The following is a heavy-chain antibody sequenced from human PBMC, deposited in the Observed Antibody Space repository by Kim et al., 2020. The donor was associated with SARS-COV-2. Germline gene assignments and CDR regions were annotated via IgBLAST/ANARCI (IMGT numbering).Heavy chain of an antibody. CDR2: IYRSGSS. CDR1: GGSMSSGAYY. CDR3: ARDLTPSTYLFAI. Sequence: SETLSLTCTVSGGSMSSGAYYWNWIRQHPGKGLEWIGYIYRSGSSYYNPSLKSRVTISVDTSKNQFSLTLSSVTAADTAVYYCARDLTPSTYLFAIWGQG. V-gene: IGHV4-31*03. J-gene: IGHJ3*02.